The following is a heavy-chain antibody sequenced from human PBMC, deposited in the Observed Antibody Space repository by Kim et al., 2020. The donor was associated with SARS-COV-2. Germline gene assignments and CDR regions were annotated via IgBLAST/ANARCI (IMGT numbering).Heavy chain of an antibody. CDR3: AKDSGYYYGMDV. V-gene: IGHV3-9*01. J-gene: IGHJ6*02. Sequence: CYADSVKGRITITRDNAKDSLYLQMNSLRAEDTALYYCAKDSGYYYGMDVWGQGTTVTVSS.